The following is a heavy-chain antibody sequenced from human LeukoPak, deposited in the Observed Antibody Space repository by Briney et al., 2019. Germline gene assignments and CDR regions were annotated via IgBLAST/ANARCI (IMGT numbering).Heavy chain of an antibody. CDR2: ISSSGSTI. CDR1: GFTFSGYG. D-gene: IGHD6-19*01. Sequence: PGGSLRLSCATSGFTFSGYGMNWVRQAPGKGLEWVSYISSSGSTIYYADSVKGRFTISRDNAKNSLYLQMNSLRAEDTAVYYCAREPPQYSSGWFSFDYWGQGTLVTASS. V-gene: IGHV3-48*04. CDR3: AREPPQYSSGWFSFDY. J-gene: IGHJ4*02.